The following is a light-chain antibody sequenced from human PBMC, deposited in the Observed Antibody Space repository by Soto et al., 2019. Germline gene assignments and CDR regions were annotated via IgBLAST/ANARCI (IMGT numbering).Light chain of an antibody. CDR3: SSYADSTTLV. V-gene: IGLV2-14*01. CDR1: SSDVGAYDY. Sequence: QSALTQSASVSGSPGQSITISCAGTSSDVGAYDYVSWYQQYPGKAPKLIIYDVNNRPSGVSNRFSGSKSGNTASLTVSGLQAEEEADYYCSSYADSTTLVFGGGTKLTVL. CDR2: DVN. J-gene: IGLJ3*02.